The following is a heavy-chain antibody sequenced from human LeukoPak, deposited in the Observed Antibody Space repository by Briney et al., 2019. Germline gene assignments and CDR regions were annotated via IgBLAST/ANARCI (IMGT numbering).Heavy chain of an antibody. Sequence: GGSLRLSCAASGFTFSSYGMHWVRQAPGKGLEWGAVIWYDGSNKYYADSVKGRFTISRDNSKNTLYLQMKSLRAEDTAVYYCARDLCGGGYCYGMDVRGQGTTVTVSS. J-gene: IGHJ6*02. CDR2: IWYDGSNK. D-gene: IGHD4-23*01. CDR1: GFTFSSYG. V-gene: IGHV3-33*01. CDR3: ARDLCGGGYCYGMDV.